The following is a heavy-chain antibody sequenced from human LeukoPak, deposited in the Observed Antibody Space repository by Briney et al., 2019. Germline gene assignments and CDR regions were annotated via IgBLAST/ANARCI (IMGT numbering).Heavy chain of an antibody. CDR2: ISGSGGST. V-gene: IGHV3-23*01. D-gene: IGHD1-26*01. CDR3: AKAYSGSLIIDY. J-gene: IGHJ4*02. CDR1: GFTFSSYG. Sequence: PGGSLRLSCAASGFTFSSYGMSWVRQAPGKGLEWVSAISGSGGSTYYADSVKGRFTISRDNSKNTLYLQMNSLRAEDTAVYYCAKAYSGSLIIDYWGQGTLATVSS.